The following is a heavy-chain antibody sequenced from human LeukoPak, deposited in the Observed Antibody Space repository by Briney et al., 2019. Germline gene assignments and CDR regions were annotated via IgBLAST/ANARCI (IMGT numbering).Heavy chain of an antibody. V-gene: IGHV5-51*01. Sequence: RTGESLKVSCKGSGYRFTSYWIAWVRQMPGKGLEWMGIIYPDDSDTRYSPSFQGQVTISADKSISTAYLQWSSLKASDTAMYYCARRGSGCVAFDYWGQGTLVTVSS. CDR2: IYPDDSDT. CDR1: GYRFTSYW. D-gene: IGHD6-19*01. J-gene: IGHJ4*02. CDR3: ARRGSGCVAFDY.